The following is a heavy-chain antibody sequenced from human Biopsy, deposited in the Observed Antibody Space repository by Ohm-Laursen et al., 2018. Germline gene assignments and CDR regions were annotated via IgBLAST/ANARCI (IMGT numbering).Heavy chain of an antibody. CDR2: ISSGGRA. V-gene: IGHV4-59*01. Sequence: SQTLSLTWTISGGSISDDYWNWIRQPPGKGLQVIGYISSGGRAKYNPSLKSRLTISLDTSKNQLSLRLSSVTAADSAIYYCARERQFRFLEGAFDYWGQGILVTVSS. D-gene: IGHD3-3*01. J-gene: IGHJ4*02. CDR3: ARERQFRFLEGAFDY. CDR1: GGSISDDY.